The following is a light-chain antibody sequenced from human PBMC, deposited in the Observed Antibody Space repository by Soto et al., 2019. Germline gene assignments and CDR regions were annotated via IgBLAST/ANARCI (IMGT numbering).Light chain of an antibody. Sequence: QLVLTQPPSASGSPGQSVAISCTGTSSDVGGYNYVSWYQLHPGKAPKLMIYEVNMRPSGVPDRFSGSKSGNTASLTVSGLRAEDEADYYCSSYAGSNNYVFGTGTKLTVL. CDR2: EVN. J-gene: IGLJ1*01. CDR1: SSDVGGYNY. V-gene: IGLV2-8*01. CDR3: SSYAGSNNYV.